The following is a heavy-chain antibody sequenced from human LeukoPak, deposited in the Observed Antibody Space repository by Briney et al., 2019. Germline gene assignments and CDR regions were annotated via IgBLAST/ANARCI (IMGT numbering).Heavy chain of an antibody. CDR3: ARGIAVAGTRWYFDL. CDR1: GGSISSYY. D-gene: IGHD6-19*01. CDR2: IYYSGST. J-gene: IGHJ2*01. V-gene: IGHV4-59*01. Sequence: PSETLSLTCTVSGGSISSYYWSWIRQPPGKGLEWIGYIYYSGSTNYNPSLKSRVTISVDTSKNQFSLKLSSVTAADTAVYYCARGIAVAGTRWYFDLWGRGTLVTVSS.